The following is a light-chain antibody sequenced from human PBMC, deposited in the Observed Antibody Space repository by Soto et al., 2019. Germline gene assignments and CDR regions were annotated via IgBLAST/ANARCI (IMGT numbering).Light chain of an antibody. CDR2: GSS. CDR1: QGIISY. J-gene: IGKJ5*01. Sequence: DIQLTQPPASLSSSVCERFTITCRAGQGIISYLNWYQQKAGQAPRLLIYGSSSSLSGVPPRFSGSGSGTDFTLTISSLQPEDFATYYCQQTYTTPITFGQGTRLEIK. V-gene: IGKV1-39*01. CDR3: QQTYTTPIT.